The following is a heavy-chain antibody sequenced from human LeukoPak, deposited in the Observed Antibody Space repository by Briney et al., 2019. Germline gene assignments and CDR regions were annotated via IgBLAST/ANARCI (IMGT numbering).Heavy chain of an antibody. D-gene: IGHD1-26*01. Sequence: SETLSLTCAVYGGSFSGYCWSWIRQPPGKGLEWIGEINRSGSTNYSPSLKSRVTISLDTSKHQFSLELSSVTAADTAVYYCTRGVGARLADWGQGNLVAVSS. CDR3: TRGVGARLAD. J-gene: IGHJ4*02. V-gene: IGHV4-34*01. CDR1: GGSFSGYC. CDR2: INRSGST.